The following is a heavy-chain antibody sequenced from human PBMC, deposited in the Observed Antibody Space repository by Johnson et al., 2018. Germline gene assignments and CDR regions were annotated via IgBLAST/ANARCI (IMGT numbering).Heavy chain of an antibody. V-gene: IGHV3-23*01. Sequence: VQLQESGGGLVQPGGSXRLSCTASGFTFSSYAMSWVRQAPGKGLEWVSTISDAGGSTYYVDSVKGRFNISRDNSKNTLNLQMNRLRDEDTAVYYCAKVATPQKAVLAEYFQLWGQGTLVTVSS. J-gene: IGHJ1*01. CDR2: ISDAGGST. CDR3: AKVATPQKAVLAEYFQL. D-gene: IGHD2-15*01. CDR1: GFTFSSYA.